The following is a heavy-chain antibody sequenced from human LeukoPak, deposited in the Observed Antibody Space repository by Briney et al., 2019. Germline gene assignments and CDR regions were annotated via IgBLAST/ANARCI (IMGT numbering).Heavy chain of an antibody. J-gene: IGHJ6*03. CDR1: GFTFSSYG. Sequence: PGGSLRLSCAASGFTFSSYGMSWVRQAPGKGLEWVSAISGSGGSTYYADSVKGRFTISRDNSKNTLYLQMNSLRAEDTAVYYCARLRCSSTSCWLNYYYYMDVWGKGTTVTISS. D-gene: IGHD2-2*01. CDR3: ARLRCSSTSCWLNYYYYMDV. CDR2: ISGSGGST. V-gene: IGHV3-23*01.